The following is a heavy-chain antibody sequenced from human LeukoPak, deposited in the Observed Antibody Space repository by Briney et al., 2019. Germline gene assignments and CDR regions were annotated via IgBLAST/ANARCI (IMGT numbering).Heavy chain of an antibody. Sequence: PGGSLRLSCAASRFTFSSYAMSWGRHAPGKGLGWVSPISGSGGSTYYADSVKGRFTISRDNSKNTLYLQMNSLRAEDTAVYYCAKDFATGYSSGWYVYWGQGTLVTASS. J-gene: IGHJ4*02. V-gene: IGHV3-23*01. CDR1: RFTFSSYA. CDR2: ISGSGGST. D-gene: IGHD6-19*01. CDR3: AKDFATGYSSGWYVY.